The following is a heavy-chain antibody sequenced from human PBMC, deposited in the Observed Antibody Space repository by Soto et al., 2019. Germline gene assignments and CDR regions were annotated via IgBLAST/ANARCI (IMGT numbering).Heavy chain of an antibody. D-gene: IGHD3-22*01. V-gene: IGHV3-53*04. J-gene: IGHJ6*02. CDR1: GFTVSSNY. CDR2: IYSDGST. Sequence: PGGSLRLSCAASGFTVSSNYMSWVRQAPGKGLYLVSFIYSDGSTYYADSVKGRFTISRHNSKNTLYLQMNSLRAEDTAVYYCARDPYYDSSGYLASNGMDVWGQGTTVTVSS. CDR3: ARDPYYDSSGYLASNGMDV.